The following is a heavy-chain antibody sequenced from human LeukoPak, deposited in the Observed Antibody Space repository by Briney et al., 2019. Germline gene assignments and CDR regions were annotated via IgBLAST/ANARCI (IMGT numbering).Heavy chain of an antibody. J-gene: IGHJ4*02. CDR3: AREGEGYCSGGSCYGFDY. CDR1: GGSISSGSYY. Sequence: SQTLSLTRTVSGGSISSGSYYWSWIRQPAGKGLEWIGRIYTSGSTNYNPSLKSRVTISVDTSKNQFSLKLSSVTAADTAVYYCAREGEGYCSGGSCYGFDYWGQGTLVTVSS. D-gene: IGHD2-15*01. V-gene: IGHV4-61*02. CDR2: IYTSGST.